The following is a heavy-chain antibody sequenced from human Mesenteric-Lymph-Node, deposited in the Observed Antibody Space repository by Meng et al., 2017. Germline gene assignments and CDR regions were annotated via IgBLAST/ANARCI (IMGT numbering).Heavy chain of an antibody. D-gene: IGHD5-24*01. Sequence: EVQLVESGGGLVKPGGSLRLSCAASGFTFSSYSMNWVRQAPGKGLEWVSSISSSSSYIYYADSVKGRFTISRDSAKNSLYLQMNSLRAEDTAVYYCARNVRLRDGYNSDYWGQGTLVTVSS. V-gene: IGHV3-21*01. CDR3: ARNVRLRDGYNSDY. J-gene: IGHJ4*02. CDR2: ISSSSSYI. CDR1: GFTFSSYS.